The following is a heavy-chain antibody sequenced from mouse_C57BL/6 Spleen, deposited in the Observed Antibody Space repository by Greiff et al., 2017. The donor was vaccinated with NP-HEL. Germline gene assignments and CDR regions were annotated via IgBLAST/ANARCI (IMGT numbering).Heavy chain of an antibody. CDR2: IRNKANGYTT. V-gene: IGHV7-3*01. J-gene: IGHJ2*01. Sequence: EVMLVESGGGLVQPGGSLSLSCAASGFTFTDYYMSWVRQPPGKALEWLGFIRNKANGYTTEYSASVKGRFTISRDNSQIILYLQMNALRAEDSATYYCARPLYYDYDEYYFDYWGQGTTLTVSS. CDR3: ARPLYYDYDEYYFDY. D-gene: IGHD2-4*01. CDR1: GFTFTDYY.